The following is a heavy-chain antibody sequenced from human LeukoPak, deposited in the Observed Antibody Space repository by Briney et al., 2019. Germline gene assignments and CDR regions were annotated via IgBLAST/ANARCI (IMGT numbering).Heavy chain of an antibody. CDR1: GGSFSGYY. CDR3: ARLGYTVTTRYFDY. CDR2: INHSGST. V-gene: IGHV4-34*01. J-gene: IGHJ4*02. Sequence: SETLSLTCAVYGGSFSGYYWSWIRQPPGKGLEWIGEINHSGSTNYNPSLKSRVTISVDTSKNQFSLKLSSVTAADTAVYYCARLGYTVTTRYFDYWGQGTLVTVSS. D-gene: IGHD4-17*01.